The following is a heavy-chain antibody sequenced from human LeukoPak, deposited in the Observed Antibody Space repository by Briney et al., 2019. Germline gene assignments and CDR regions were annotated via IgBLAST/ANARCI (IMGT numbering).Heavy chain of an antibody. CDR3: ARERAVGYYYSYGMDV. Sequence: PSQTLSLTCTVSGGSISSGGYYWSWIRQHPGKGLEWIGYIYYSGSTYYNPSLKSRVIISEETSKNQFSLKLSSVTAADTAIYYCARERAVGYYYSYGMDVWGQGTTVTVSS. D-gene: IGHD3-3*01. V-gene: IGHV4-31*03. CDR2: IYYSGST. CDR1: GGSISSGGYY. J-gene: IGHJ6*02.